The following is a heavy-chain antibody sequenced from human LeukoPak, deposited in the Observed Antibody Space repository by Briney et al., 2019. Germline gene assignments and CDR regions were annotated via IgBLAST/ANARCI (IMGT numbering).Heavy chain of an antibody. CDR2: TRNKANSYTT. CDR3: AKGMKGETTSQNFYYYNMDV. V-gene: IGHV3-72*01. J-gene: IGHJ6*03. Sequence: GGSLRLSCAASGFTFSDHYMDWVRQAPGKGLEWVGRTRNKANSYTTEYAASVKGRFTISRDDSKNSLYLQMNSLRAEDTAVYHCAKGMKGETTSQNFYYYNMDVWGKGTTVIISS. CDR1: GFTFSDHY. D-gene: IGHD4-17*01.